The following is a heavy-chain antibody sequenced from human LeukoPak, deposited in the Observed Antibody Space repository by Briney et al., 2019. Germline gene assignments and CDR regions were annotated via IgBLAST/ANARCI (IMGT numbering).Heavy chain of an antibody. J-gene: IGHJ4*02. CDR1: GYSFSSNW. CDR3: ARHPSDSRYCSGGTCYAPLFDY. V-gene: IGHV5-51*01. Sequence: GESLKISCKGSGYSFSSNWIGWVRQMPGKGREWMGIIYPDDSDTRYSPSFQVQVTISADKSISTAYLQWSSLKASDTAMYYCARHPSDSRYCSGGTCYAPLFDYWGQGTLVTVSS. D-gene: IGHD2-15*01. CDR2: IYPDDSDT.